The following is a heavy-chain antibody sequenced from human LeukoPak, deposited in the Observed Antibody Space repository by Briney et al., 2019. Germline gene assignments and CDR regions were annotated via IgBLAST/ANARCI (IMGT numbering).Heavy chain of an antibody. V-gene: IGHV3-21*01. Sequence: GGSLRLSCAASGFTFSSYSMTWVRQAPGKELEWVSSISSSSSYIYYADSVKGRFTISRDNAKNSLYLQMNSLRAEDTAVYYCASEQWPTTDAFDIWGQGTMVTVSS. J-gene: IGHJ3*02. CDR2: ISSSSSYI. D-gene: IGHD6-19*01. CDR3: ASEQWPTTDAFDI. CDR1: GFTFSSYS.